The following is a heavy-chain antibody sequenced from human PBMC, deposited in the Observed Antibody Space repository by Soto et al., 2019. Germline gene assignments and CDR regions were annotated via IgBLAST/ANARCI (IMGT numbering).Heavy chain of an antibody. CDR2: IKSKTDGGPT. J-gene: IGHJ4*02. V-gene: IGHV3-15*01. CDR1: GFTFSNAW. CDR3: TTENSFEGYRYYFDY. D-gene: IGHD5-12*01. Sequence: GGSLRLSCAASGFTFSNAWMSWVRQAPGKGLEWVGRIKSKTDGGPTDYAAPVKGRFTISRDDSKNTLYLQMNSLKTEDTAVYYCTTENSFEGYRYYFDYWGQGTLVTVSS.